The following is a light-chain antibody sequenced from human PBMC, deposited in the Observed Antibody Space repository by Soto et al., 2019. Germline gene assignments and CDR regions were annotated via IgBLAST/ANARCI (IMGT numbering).Light chain of an antibody. CDR3: QQYYSYPGT. Sequence: RMTQSPSSLSASTGDRVTITCRASQGISSYLAWYQQKPGKAPKLLIYAASTLQSGVPSRFTGSGSGTDFTLTISCLQSEDFATYYCQQYYSYPGTFGQGTKVEIK. J-gene: IGKJ1*01. CDR1: QGISSY. CDR2: AAS. V-gene: IGKV1-8*01.